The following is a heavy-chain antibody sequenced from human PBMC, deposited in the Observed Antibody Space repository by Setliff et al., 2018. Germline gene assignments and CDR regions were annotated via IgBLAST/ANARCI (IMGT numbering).Heavy chain of an antibody. Sequence: SETLSLTCAVYGGSFSSYYWNWIRQPPGKGLEWIGEIHHSGSTKYNPSLKSRVTISVDTSKNHFSLKLDSVTAADTAVYYCARHGALGKFWSYYYYMDVWGKGTTVTVSS. CDR3: ARHGALGKFWSYYYYMDV. J-gene: IGHJ6*03. CDR2: IHHSGST. D-gene: IGHD3-3*01. CDR1: GGSFSSYY. V-gene: IGHV4-34*01.